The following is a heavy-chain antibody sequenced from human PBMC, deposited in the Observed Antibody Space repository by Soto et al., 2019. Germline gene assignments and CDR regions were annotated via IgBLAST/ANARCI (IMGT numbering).Heavy chain of an antibody. CDR2: INPSGGST. D-gene: IGHD2-2*01. J-gene: IGHJ6*02. V-gene: IGHV1-46*01. Sequence: ASVKVSCKASGYTFTSYYIHWVRQAPGQGLEWMGIINPSGGSTNYAQKFQGWVTMTRDTSTSTAYMELSRLRSDDTAVYYCARDRNIVVVPAAIIGLLWYSYYCMDVWGQGTLGTGSS. CDR3: ARDRNIVVVPAAIIGLLWYSYYCMDV. CDR1: GYTFTSYY.